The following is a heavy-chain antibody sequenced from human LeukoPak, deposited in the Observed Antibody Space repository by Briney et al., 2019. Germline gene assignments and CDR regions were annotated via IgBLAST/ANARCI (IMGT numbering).Heavy chain of an antibody. Sequence: GGSLRLSCAASGFTFSSYWMSWVRQAPGKGLEWVANIKQDGSEKYYVDSVKGRFTISRDNAKNSLYLQMNSLRAEDTAVYYCARLSLDGFWSGYPYYMDVWGKGSTVTVYS. V-gene: IGHV3-7*01. CDR1: GFTFSSYW. CDR2: IKQDGSEK. CDR3: ARLSLDGFWSGYPYYMDV. J-gene: IGHJ6*03. D-gene: IGHD3-3*01.